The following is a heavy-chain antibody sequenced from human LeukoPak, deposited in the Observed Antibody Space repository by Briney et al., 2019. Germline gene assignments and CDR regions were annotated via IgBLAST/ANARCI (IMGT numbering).Heavy chain of an antibody. CDR3: AIYTAMGH. CDR1: GVTVSSNY. Sequence: GSLRLSCAASGVTVSSNYMSWVRQAPGKGLEWVSVIYSGVSTNYADSVKGRFTISRDNSMDTLYLQMNSLRAEDTAVYYCAIYTAMGHWGQGTLVTVSS. CDR2: IYSGVST. V-gene: IGHV3-53*01. J-gene: IGHJ4*02. D-gene: IGHD5-18*01.